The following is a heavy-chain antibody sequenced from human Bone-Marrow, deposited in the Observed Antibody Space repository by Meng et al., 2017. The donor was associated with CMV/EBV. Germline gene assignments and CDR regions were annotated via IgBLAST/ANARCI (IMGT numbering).Heavy chain of an antibody. J-gene: IGHJ1*01. V-gene: IGHV3-7*01. Sequence: GGSLRLSCAASGFTFSIYWMSWVRQAPGKGLEWVANIKQDGSEKYYVDSVKGRFTISRDNSKNTLYLQMNSLRAEDTAVYYCAKDYCSSTSCSSFQHWGQGTLVTVSS. CDR3: AKDYCSSTSCSSFQH. D-gene: IGHD2-2*01. CDR1: GFTFSIYW. CDR2: IKQDGSEK.